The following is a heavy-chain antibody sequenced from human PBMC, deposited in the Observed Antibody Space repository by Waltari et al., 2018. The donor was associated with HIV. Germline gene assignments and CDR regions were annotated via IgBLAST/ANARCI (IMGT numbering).Heavy chain of an antibody. J-gene: IGHJ4*02. CDR2: IKQDESEK. CDR1: GFPFNTYW. D-gene: IGHD3-22*01. CDR3: AREALYDSSGYYFDY. V-gene: IGHV3-7*01. Sequence: EVQLVESGGGLVQPGGSLRLSCAASGFPFNTYWTTWGRQAPGKGLEWVANIKQDESEKYYVDSVKGRFTISRDNAKNSLFLQMNSLRAEDTAVYYCAREALYDSSGYYFDYWGQGTLVTVSS.